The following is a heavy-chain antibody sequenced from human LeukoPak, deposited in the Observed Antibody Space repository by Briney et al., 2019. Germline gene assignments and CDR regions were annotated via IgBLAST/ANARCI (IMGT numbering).Heavy chain of an antibody. V-gene: IGHV1-69*06. CDR1: GGTFSSYA. J-gene: IGHJ4*02. D-gene: IGHD6-19*01. CDR3: AIAVAGTGHFDY. Sequence: SVKVSCKASGGTFSSYAVSWVRQAPGQGLEWMGGIIPIFGTANYAQKFQGRVTITADKFTSTAYMELSSLRSEDTAVYYCAIAVAGTGHFDYWGQGTLVTVSS. CDR2: IIPIFGTA.